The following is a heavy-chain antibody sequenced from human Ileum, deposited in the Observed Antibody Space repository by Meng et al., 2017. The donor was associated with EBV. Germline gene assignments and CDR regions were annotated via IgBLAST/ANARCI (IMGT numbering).Heavy chain of an antibody. J-gene: IGHJ4*02. Sequence: VQLQGSVPGLVKPSETLSLTCSVSGGSVSSGGNYWSWIRQPPGKGLEWIGYIYNSGSTNYNPSLKSRVTISVDTSKNQFSLKLSSVTAADTAVYYCARDGYSSGSDWGQGTLVTVSS. CDR1: GGSVSSGGNY. CDR3: ARDGYSSGSD. CDR2: IYNSGST. D-gene: IGHD6-19*01. V-gene: IGHV4-61*08.